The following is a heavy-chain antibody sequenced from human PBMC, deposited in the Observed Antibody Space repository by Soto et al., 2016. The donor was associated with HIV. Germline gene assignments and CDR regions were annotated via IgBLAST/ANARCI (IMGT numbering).Heavy chain of an antibody. J-gene: IGHJ4*02. V-gene: IGHV3-33*06. Sequence: QVQLVESGGGVVQPGGSLRLSCAASGFTFSGYDMHWVRQAPGKGLEWVTLIWYDGSNKHYADSVKGRFTISRDNSRNTLYLQMNSLRAEDTAVYYCAKVLKNWNYFEYWGQGTLVTVSS. CDR3: AKVLKNWNYFEY. CDR2: IWYDGSNK. D-gene: IGHD1-1*01. CDR1: GFTFSGYD.